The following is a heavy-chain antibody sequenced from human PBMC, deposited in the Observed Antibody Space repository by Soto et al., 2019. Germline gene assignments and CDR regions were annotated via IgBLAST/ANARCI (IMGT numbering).Heavy chain of an antibody. V-gene: IGHV3-23*01. J-gene: IGHJ4*02. CDR2: ISGSGGST. CDR1: GFTFSSYA. Sequence: GSLILSCAASGFTFSSYAMSWVRQAPGKGLEWVSAISGSGGSTYYADSVKGRFTISRDNSKNTLYLQMNSLRAEDTAVYYCAKYPPGYRSLRARLDDCGQGSSVTVCS. D-gene: IGHD6-13*01. CDR3: AKYPPGYRSLRARLDD.